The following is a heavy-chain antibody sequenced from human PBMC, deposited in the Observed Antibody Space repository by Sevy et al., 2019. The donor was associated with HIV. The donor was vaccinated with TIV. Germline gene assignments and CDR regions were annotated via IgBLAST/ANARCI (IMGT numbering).Heavy chain of an antibody. D-gene: IGHD3-3*01. CDR3: ARVGVSSAHDFWSGYYTGLDWFDP. J-gene: IGHJ5*02. Sequence: GGSLRLSCAASGFTVSSNYMSWVRQPPGKGLEWVSVIYSGGSTYYADSVKGRFTISRDNSKNTLYLQMNSLRAEDTAVCYCARVGVSSAHDFWSGYYTGLDWFDPWGQGTLVTVSS. CDR1: GFTVSSNY. CDR2: IYSGGST. V-gene: IGHV3-53*01.